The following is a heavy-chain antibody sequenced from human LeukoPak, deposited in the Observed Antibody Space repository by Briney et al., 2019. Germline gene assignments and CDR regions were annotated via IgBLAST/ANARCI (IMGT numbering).Heavy chain of an antibody. Sequence: GASVKVSCKASGYTFTGYYMHWVRQAPGQGLEWMGWINPNSGGTNYAQKFQGWVTMTRDTSISTAYMELSRVRSDDTAVYYCARDRITMVRGVSGFQHWGQGTLVTVSS. V-gene: IGHV1-2*04. CDR2: INPNSGGT. J-gene: IGHJ1*01. CDR3: ARDRITMVRGVSGFQH. CDR1: GYTFTGYY. D-gene: IGHD3-10*01.